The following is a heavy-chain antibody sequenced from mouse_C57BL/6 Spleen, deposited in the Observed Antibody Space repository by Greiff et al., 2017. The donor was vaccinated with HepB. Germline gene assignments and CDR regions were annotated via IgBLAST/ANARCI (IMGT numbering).Heavy chain of an antibody. J-gene: IGHJ1*03. CDR1: GYSFTDYN. D-gene: IGHD1-1*01. CDR2: INPNYGTT. CDR3: ARSYYGSSYDWYFDV. Sequence: EVQLQQSGPELVKPGASVKISCKASGYSFTDYNMNWVKQSNGKSLEWIGVINPNYGTTSYNQKFKGKATLTVDQSSSTAYMPLNSLTSEDSAVYYWARSYYGSSYDWYFDVWGTGTTVTVSS. V-gene: IGHV1-39*01.